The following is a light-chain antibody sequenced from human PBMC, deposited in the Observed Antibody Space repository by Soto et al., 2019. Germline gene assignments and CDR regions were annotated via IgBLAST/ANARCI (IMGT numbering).Light chain of an antibody. Sequence: QSVLAQPRSVSGSPGQSVTISCTGTSSDVGGYNYVSWYQQHPGKAPKLMLYDVSKRPSGVPDRFSGSKSGNTASPTISGLQAEDEADYYCCSYAGSYVYVFGTGLKVTVL. CDR1: SSDVGGYNY. CDR3: CSYAGSYVYV. V-gene: IGLV2-11*01. CDR2: DVS. J-gene: IGLJ1*01.